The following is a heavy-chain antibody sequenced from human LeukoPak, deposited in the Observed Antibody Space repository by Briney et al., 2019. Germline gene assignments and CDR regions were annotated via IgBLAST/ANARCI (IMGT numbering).Heavy chain of an antibody. D-gene: IGHD5-18*01. J-gene: IGHJ4*02. V-gene: IGHV3-21*01. CDR3: ARDHPDTATLDY. CDR1: GFTFSSYS. Sequence: GGSLRLSCAASGFTFSSYSMNWVRQAPGKGLEWVSSISSSSSYIYYADSVKGRFTISRDNAKNSLYLQMNSLRAEDTAVYYCARDHPDTATLDYWGQGTLVIVSS. CDR2: ISSSSSYI.